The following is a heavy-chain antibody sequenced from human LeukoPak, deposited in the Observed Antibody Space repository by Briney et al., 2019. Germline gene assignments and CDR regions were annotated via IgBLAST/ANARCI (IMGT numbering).Heavy chain of an antibody. CDR2: IYPGDSDT. CDR1: GYSFTSYW. CDR3: ARLRRPYYYDSSGYYFDY. Sequence: GESLKISCKGSGYSFTSYWIGWVRQMPGKGLEWMGIIYPGDSDTRYSPSFQGQVTISADKSISTAYLQWSSLKASDTAMYCCARLRRPYYYDSSGYYFDYWGQGTLVTVSS. D-gene: IGHD3-22*01. V-gene: IGHV5-51*01. J-gene: IGHJ4*02.